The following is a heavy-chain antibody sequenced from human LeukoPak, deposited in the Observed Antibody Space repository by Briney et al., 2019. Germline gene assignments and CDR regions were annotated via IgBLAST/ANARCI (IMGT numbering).Heavy chain of an antibody. Sequence: GASVKVSCKASGGTFSSYAISWVRQAPGQGLEWMGRIIPILGIANYAQKFQGRVRITADKSTSTAYMELSSLRSEDTAVYYCARDVLRSYGMDVWGQGTTVTVSS. CDR1: GGTFSSYA. V-gene: IGHV1-69*04. J-gene: IGHJ6*02. D-gene: IGHD3-3*01. CDR2: IIPILGIA. CDR3: ARDVLRSYGMDV.